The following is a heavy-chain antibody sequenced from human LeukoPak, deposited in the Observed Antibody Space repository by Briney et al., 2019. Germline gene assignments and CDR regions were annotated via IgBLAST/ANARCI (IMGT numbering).Heavy chain of an antibody. CDR3: ARDLYSGSYYSGVGAFDI. D-gene: IGHD1-26*01. CDR2: IYYSGST. V-gene: IGHV4-59*01. CDR1: GFTFSSYA. Sequence: GSLRLSCAASGFTFSSYAMSWIRQPPGKGLEWIGYIYYSGSTNYNPSLKSRVTISVDTSKNQFSLKLSSVTAADTAVYYCARDLYSGSYYSGVGAFDIWGQGTMVTVSS. J-gene: IGHJ3*02.